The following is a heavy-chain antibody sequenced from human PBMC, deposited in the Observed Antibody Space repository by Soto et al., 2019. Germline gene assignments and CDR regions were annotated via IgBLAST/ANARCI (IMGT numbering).Heavy chain of an antibody. CDR1: GFTFSSYA. CDR3: ARPLAYCGGDCYSALDY. V-gene: IGHV3-30-3*01. D-gene: IGHD2-21*02. J-gene: IGHJ4*02. CDR2: ISYDGSNK. Sequence: GGSLRLSCAASGFTFSSYAMHWVRQAPGKGLEWVAVISYDGSNKYYADSVKGRFTISRDNSKNTLYLQMNSLRAEDTAVYYCARPLAYCGGDCYSALDYWGQGTLVTVSS.